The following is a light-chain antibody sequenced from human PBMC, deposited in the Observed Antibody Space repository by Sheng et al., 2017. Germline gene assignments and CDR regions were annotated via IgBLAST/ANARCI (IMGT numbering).Light chain of an antibody. CDR1: KLGIN. J-gene: IGLJ3*02. Sequence: SYELTQPPSVSVSPGQTASITCSGDKLGINMLAGISRSQASPPVLVIYQDNKRPPQGSXSDSLAPTLGTQATLTISGTQAMDEADYYCQAWDSSTWVFGGGTKLTVL. CDR3: QAWDSSTWV. V-gene: IGLV3-1*01. CDR2: QDN.